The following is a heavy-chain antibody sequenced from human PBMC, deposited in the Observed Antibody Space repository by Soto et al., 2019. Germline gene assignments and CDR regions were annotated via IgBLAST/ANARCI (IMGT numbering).Heavy chain of an antibody. D-gene: IGHD2-15*01. CDR2: INPNSGGT. CDR1: GYTFTGYY. CDR3: ARVSCSGGSCYKIYWFDP. J-gene: IGHJ5*02. V-gene: IGHV1-2*02. Sequence: GASVKVSCKASGYTFTGYYMHWVRQAPGQGLEWMGWINPNSGGTNYAQKFQGRVTMTRDTSISTAYMELSRLRSDDTAVYYCARVSCSGGSCYKIYWFDPWGQGTLVTVSS.